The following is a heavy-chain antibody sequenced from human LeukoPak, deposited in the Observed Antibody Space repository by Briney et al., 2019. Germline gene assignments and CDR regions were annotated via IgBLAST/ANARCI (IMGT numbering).Heavy chain of an antibody. CDR1: GFTVSSNY. V-gene: IGHV3-53*01. CDR3: AGCSGGSCYSRGKYGVDV. D-gene: IGHD2-15*01. Sequence: PGGSLRLSCAASGFTVSSNYMSWVRQAPGKGLEWVSVIYSGGSTYYADSVKGRFTISRDNSKNTLYLQMNSLRADDTAVYYCAGCSGGSCYSRGKYGVDVWGQGTTVIVSS. J-gene: IGHJ6*02. CDR2: IYSGGST.